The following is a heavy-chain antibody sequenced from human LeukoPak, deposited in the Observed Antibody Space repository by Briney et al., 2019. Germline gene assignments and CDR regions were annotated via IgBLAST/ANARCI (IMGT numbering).Heavy chain of an antibody. D-gene: IGHD3-10*01. CDR1: GYTFTGYY. CDR3: ARDGVIRGVIVY. CDR2: INPNSGDT. J-gene: IGHJ4*02. Sequence: GASVKVSCKASGYTFTGYYMHWVRQAPGQGLEWMGWINPNSGDTNYAQKFQGRVTMTRETSISSAYMELSRLRSDDTAVYYCARDGVIRGVIVYWGQGTLVTVSS. V-gene: IGHV1-2*02.